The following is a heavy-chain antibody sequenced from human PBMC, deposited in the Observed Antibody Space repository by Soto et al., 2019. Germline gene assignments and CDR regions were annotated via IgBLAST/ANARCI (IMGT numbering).Heavy chain of an antibody. CDR3: ASRYLEHCFSSGCSALYDY. D-gene: IGHD3-22*01. Sequence: EVQLVESGGGLVQPGGSLRLSCAASGFTFSSLWMSWVRQAPGKGLEWVANINQDGSEKNYVDSVKGRFTTSRDNAKNSLHLQMNSLRAEDTAVYYCASRYLEHCFSSGCSALYDYWGQGALVTVSS. CDR2: INQDGSEK. V-gene: IGHV3-7*05. CDR1: GFTFSSLW. J-gene: IGHJ4*02.